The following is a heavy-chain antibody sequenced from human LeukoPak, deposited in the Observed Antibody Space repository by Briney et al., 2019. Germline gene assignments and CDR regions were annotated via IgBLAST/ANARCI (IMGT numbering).Heavy chain of an antibody. CDR2: IYNGGTT. CDR3: ARRGYGDYAPFDY. D-gene: IGHD4-17*01. CDR1: GFTVSTNS. V-gene: IGHV3-66*04. Sequence: GGSLRLSCTVYGFTVSTNSMTWVRQAPGKGLEWLSLIYNGGTTYYADSVKGRFSISRDNSKNILYLQMNSLRAEDTAVYYCARRGYGDYAPFDYWGQGALVTVSS. J-gene: IGHJ4*02.